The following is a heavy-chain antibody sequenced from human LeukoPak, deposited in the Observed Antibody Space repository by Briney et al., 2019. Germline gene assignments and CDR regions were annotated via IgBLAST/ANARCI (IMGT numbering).Heavy chain of an antibody. J-gene: IGHJ4*02. CDR3: ARAGSGSYAGNFDS. Sequence: SETLSLTCTVSGGSINSFYWSWIRQPPGKGLEWIGYIYFSANTKYNPSLKSRVTISVDTSKNQFFLKLNSVSAADTAVYYCARAGSGSYAGNFDSWGQGTLVTVSS. V-gene: IGHV4-59*01. CDR2: IYFSANT. CDR1: GGSINSFY. D-gene: IGHD1-26*01.